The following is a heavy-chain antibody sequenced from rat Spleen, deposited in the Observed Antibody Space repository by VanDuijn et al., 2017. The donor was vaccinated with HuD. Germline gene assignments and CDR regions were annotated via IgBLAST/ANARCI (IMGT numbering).Heavy chain of an antibody. V-gene: IGHV5-7*01. J-gene: IGHJ2*01. CDR2: ISYDGSST. D-gene: IGHD1-1*01. CDR3: ARHPDYSNYFDY. Sequence: EVQLVESGGGLVQPGRSLKLSCAASGFTFSDYNMAWVRQAPKKGLEWVATISYDGSSTYYRDSVKGRFTISRDNAKNTLYLQMDSLRSEDTATYYCARHPDYSNYFDYWGQGVMVTVSS. CDR1: GFTFSDYN.